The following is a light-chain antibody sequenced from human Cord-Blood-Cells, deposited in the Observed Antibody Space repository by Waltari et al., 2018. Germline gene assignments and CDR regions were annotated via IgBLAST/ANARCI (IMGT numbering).Light chain of an antibody. V-gene: IGLV2-23*02. Sequence: QSALTQTASVSGSPGHLITIPCTGTSRDVGGANHVSWYQQHPGKAPKHMIYVVSKRPTGVSNRFSGSKSGNTASLTISGLQAEDEADYYCCSYAGSSTWVFGGGTKLTVL. J-gene: IGLJ3*02. CDR3: CSYAGSSTWV. CDR1: SRDVGGANH. CDR2: VVS.